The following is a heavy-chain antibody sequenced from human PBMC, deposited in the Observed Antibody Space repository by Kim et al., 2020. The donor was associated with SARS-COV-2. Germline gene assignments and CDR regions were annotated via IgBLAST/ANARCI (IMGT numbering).Heavy chain of an antibody. CDR3: ARDFKIAVAGTHDAFDI. CDR2: ISAYNGNT. CDR1: GYTFTSYG. V-gene: IGHV1-18*01. D-gene: IGHD6-19*01. Sequence: ASVKVSCKASGYTFTSYGISWVRQAPGQGLEWMGWISAYNGNTNYAQKLQGRVTMTTDTSTSTAYMELRSLRSDDTAVYYCARDFKIAVAGTHDAFDIWGQGTMVTVSS. J-gene: IGHJ3*02.